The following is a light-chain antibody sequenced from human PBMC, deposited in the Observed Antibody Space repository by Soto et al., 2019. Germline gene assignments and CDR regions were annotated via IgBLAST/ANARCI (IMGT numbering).Light chain of an antibody. CDR2: GNK. V-gene: IGLV1-40*01. CDR1: SSNFGASYD. CDR3: QSYDISLAAYV. J-gene: IGLJ1*01. Sequence: QSVLTQPPSVSGAPGQNITIFCTGSSSNFGASYDVPWYKQLPGGAPNVLIYGNKYRPSGVPDRFSGSKSGTSASLAITGLQADDEGDYFCQSYDISLAAYVFGTGTKLTVL.